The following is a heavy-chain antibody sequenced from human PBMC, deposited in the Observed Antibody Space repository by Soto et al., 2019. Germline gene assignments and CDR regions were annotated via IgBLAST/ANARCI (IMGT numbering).Heavy chain of an antibody. D-gene: IGHD2-2*01. J-gene: IGHJ5*02. V-gene: IGHV1-18*01. Sequence: ASVKVSCKASVYAFNRYGMVWVRHVPAQGLEWLGWISAYNGDTKYAQKVQDRVTMTTDTSMNTAYMELRSLTSDDTAVYFCARSYCSTSTCYSYWFDPWGHGTLVTVSS. CDR3: ARSYCSTSTCYSYWFDP. CDR2: ISAYNGDT. CDR1: VYAFNRYG.